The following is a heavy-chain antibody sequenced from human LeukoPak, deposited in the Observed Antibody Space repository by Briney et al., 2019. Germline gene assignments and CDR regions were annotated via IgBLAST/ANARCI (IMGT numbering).Heavy chain of an antibody. Sequence: SETLSLTCTVSGGSISSSSYYWGWIRQPPGKGLEWIGSIYYSGSTYYNPSLKSRVTISVDTSKNQFSLKLSSVTAADTAVYYCARATRFDYWGQGTLVTVSS. V-gene: IGHV4-39*01. CDR2: IYYSGST. CDR1: GGSISSSSYY. J-gene: IGHJ4*02. CDR3: ARATRFDY.